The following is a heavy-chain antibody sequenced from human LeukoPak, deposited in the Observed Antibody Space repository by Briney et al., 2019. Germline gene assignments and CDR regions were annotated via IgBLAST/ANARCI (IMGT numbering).Heavy chain of an antibody. CDR2: ISSSSSTI. V-gene: IGHV3-48*02. J-gene: IGHJ4*02. CDR1: GFTFSSYS. CDR3: ARQTRSNYYDPMTDY. D-gene: IGHD3-22*01. Sequence: GGSLRLSCAASGFTFSSYSMNWVRQAPGKGLEWVSYISSSSSTIYYADSVKGRFTISRDNAKNSLYLQMNSLRDEDTAVYYCARQTRSNYYDPMTDYWGQGTLVTVSS.